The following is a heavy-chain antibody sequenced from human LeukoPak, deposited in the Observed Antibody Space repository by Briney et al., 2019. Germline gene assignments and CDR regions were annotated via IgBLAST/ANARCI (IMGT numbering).Heavy chain of an antibody. CDR3: AKVLLWFGELPGADY. CDR2: LRGRGGST. Sequence: GGTLRLSCAASGLTLRSYAMRWVRHPPGKGRVGVSDLRGRGGSTYYTDSVKGRFTITRDNSKNTLYLQMNSLRAEDAAVYYCAKVLLWFGELPGADYWGQGTLVTVSS. D-gene: IGHD3-10*01. V-gene: IGHV3-23*01. CDR1: GLTLRSYA. J-gene: IGHJ4*02.